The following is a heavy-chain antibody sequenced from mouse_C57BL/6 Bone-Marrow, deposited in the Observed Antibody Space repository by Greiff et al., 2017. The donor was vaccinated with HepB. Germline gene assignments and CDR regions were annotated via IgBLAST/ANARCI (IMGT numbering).Heavy chain of an antibody. CDR3: KRGYDYDPWYFDV. CDR2: IDPETGGT. J-gene: IGHJ1*03. CDR1: GYTFTDYE. V-gene: IGHV1-15*01. D-gene: IGHD2-4*01. Sequence: QVQLQQSGAELVRPGASVTLSCKASGYTFTDYEMHWVKQTPVHGLEWIGAIDPETGGTAYNQKFKGKAILTADKSSSTSYMELRSLTSEDSAVYYCKRGYDYDPWYFDVWGTGTTVTVSS.